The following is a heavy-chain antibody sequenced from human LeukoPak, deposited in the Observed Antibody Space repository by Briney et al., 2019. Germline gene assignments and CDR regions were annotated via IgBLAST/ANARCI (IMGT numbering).Heavy chain of an antibody. CDR1: GYTFTSYG. CDR2: ISAYNGNT. D-gene: IGHD2-15*01. V-gene: IGHV1-18*01. J-gene: IGHJ4*02. Sequence: GASVKVSCKASGYTFTSYGISWVRQAPGQGLEWMGWISAYNGNTNYAQKLQGRVTITTDTSTSTAYMELRSLRSDDTAVYYCARDSRCSGGSCYGTMGYWGQGTLVTVSS. CDR3: ARDSRCSGGSCYGTMGY.